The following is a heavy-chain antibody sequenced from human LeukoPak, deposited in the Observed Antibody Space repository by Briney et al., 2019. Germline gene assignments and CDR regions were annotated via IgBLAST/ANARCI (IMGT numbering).Heavy chain of an antibody. Sequence: SETLSLTCAVSGDSISSGSYSWSWIRQPPGKGLEWIGYIYYSGSTNYNPSLKSRVTISVDTSKNQFSLKLSSVTAADTAVYYCARGSGYYSSAFDIWGQGTMVTVSS. CDR3: ARGSGYYSSAFDI. CDR1: GDSISSGSYS. J-gene: IGHJ3*02. CDR2: IYYSGST. V-gene: IGHV4-61*01. D-gene: IGHD3-22*01.